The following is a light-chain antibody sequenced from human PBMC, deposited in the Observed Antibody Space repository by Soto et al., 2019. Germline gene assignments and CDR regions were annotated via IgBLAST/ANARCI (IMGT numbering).Light chain of an antibody. Sequence: MTQSPSSLSASVGDRVTITCRASQGISNYFAWYQQKPGKVPKLLIYAASTLQSGVPSRFSGRGSGTEFTLTNSSLQPEDVATYYCQKYNSAPRTFGQGTKVESK. CDR2: AAS. CDR1: QGISNY. J-gene: IGKJ1*01. V-gene: IGKV1-27*01. CDR3: QKYNSAPRT.